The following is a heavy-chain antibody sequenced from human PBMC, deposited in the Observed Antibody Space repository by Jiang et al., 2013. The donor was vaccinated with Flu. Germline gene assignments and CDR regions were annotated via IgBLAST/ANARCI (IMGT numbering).Heavy chain of an antibody. CDR1: GGSFSGYY. CDR2: INFRGST. Sequence: LLKPSETLSLSCVVNGGSFSGYYWSWIRQPPGKGLEWIGEINFRGSTNYNPSLKSRVTISVDRYKNQFSLMLSSVTAADTAVYYCTRWRSYCSGVRCYEGSHSFFDSWG. D-gene: IGHD2-15*01. J-gene: IGHJ4*03. V-gene: IGHV4-34*01. CDR3: TRWRSYCSGVRCYEGSHSFFDS.